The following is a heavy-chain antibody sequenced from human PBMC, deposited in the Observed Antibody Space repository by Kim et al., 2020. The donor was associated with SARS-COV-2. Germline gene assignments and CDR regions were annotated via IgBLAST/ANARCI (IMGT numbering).Heavy chain of an antibody. D-gene: IGHD3-22*01. CDR1: GFTFSSYA. V-gene: IGHV3-30-3*01. Sequence: GGSLRLSCAASGFTFSSYAMHWVRQAPGKGLEWVAVIPYDGSNKYYADSVKGRFTISRDNSKNTLYLQMNSLRAEDTAVYYCARDSVIAKHYYDSSGGDYWGQGTLVTVSS. J-gene: IGHJ4*02. CDR2: IPYDGSNK. CDR3: ARDSVIAKHYYDSSGGDY.